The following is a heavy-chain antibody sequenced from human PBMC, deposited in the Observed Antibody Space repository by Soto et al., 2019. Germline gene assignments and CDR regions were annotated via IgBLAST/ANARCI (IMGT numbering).Heavy chain of an antibody. J-gene: IGHJ4*02. D-gene: IGHD3-22*01. CDR3: ARVGRQSYYDGFPVY. CDR2: ISAYNGNT. V-gene: IGHV1-18*04. CDR1: GYTFTSYA. Sequence: QVQLVQSGAEVKKPGASVKVSCKASGYTFTSYAISWVRQAPGQGLEWMGWISAYNGNTNYAQQLQGRVAMTTDTSTSTAYMELRSLRSDDTAVYYCARVGRQSYYDGFPVYWGQGTLVTVSS.